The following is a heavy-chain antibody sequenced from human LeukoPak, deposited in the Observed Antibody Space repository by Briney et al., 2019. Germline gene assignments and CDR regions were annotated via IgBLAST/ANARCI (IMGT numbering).Heavy chain of an antibody. CDR3: AMDPGSGVRGWFDP. Sequence: GGSLRLSCAASGFTFSSYGMSWVRQARGKGLEWVSAISGSGGSTYYADSAKGRFTISRDSSKNTLNLQMNSLRAEDTAVYYCAMDPGSGVRGWFDPWGQGTLVTVSS. J-gene: IGHJ5*02. CDR2: ISGSGGST. V-gene: IGHV3-23*01. D-gene: IGHD3-10*01. CDR1: GFTFSSYG.